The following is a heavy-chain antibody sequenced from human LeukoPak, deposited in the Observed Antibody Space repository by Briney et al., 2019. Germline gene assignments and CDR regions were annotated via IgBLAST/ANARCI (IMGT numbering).Heavy chain of an antibody. CDR3: ARGVTVRGGPFDI. J-gene: IGHJ3*02. Sequence: QPGGSLRLSCSASGFTFSGYAMHWVRQAPGKGLEYVSGIPSNGGTTYYADSVKGRFTISRDNSKDTLDLQMNSLRAEDTAIYYCARGVTVRGGPFDIWGQGTMVTVSS. CDR2: IPSNGGTT. V-gene: IGHV3-64*04. CDR1: GFTFSGYA. D-gene: IGHD2-21*02.